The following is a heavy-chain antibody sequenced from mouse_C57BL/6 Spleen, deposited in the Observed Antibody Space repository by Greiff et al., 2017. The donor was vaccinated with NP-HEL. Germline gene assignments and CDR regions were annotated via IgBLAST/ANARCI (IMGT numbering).Heavy chain of an antibody. Sequence: VKLVESGPGLVAPSQSLSITCTVSGFSLTSYAISWVRQPPGKGLEWLGVIWTGGGTNYNSALKSRLSISKDNSKSQVFLKMNSLQTDDTARYYCARNRGSYGYDVYYAMDYWGQGTSVTVSS. V-gene: IGHV2-9-1*01. CDR1: GFSLTSYA. CDR2: IWTGGGT. J-gene: IGHJ4*01. D-gene: IGHD2-2*01. CDR3: ARNRGSYGYDVYYAMDY.